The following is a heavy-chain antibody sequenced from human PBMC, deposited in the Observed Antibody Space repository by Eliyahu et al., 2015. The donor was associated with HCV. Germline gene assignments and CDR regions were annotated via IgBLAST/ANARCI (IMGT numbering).Heavy chain of an antibody. V-gene: IGHV3-48*02. CDR1: GFTFSDYS. Sequence: EVQLVESGGGLVQPGGSLRLSCVXSGFTFSDYSMHWVRRAPGKGLEWISYISSTTNTIYYADSVKGRFTISRDNAKNLLYLQMNSLRDDDTAVYYCARDRNGVAPDYWGQGTLVTVSS. CDR3: ARDRNGVAPDY. CDR2: ISSTTNTI. J-gene: IGHJ4*02. D-gene: IGHD2-15*01.